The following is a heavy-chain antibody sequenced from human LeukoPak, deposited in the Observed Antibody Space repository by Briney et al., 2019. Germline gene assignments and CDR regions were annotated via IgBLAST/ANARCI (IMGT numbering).Heavy chain of an antibody. CDR2: IYYSGST. Sequence: SETLSLTCTVSGDSISNNNYYWGWIRQHPGKGLEWIGYIYYSGSTYYNPSLKSRVTISVDTSKNQFSLKLSSVTAADTAVYYCARSLRFLEWLPTFDPWGQGTLVTVSS. J-gene: IGHJ5*02. V-gene: IGHV4-31*03. CDR1: GDSISNNNYY. CDR3: ARSLRFLEWLPTFDP. D-gene: IGHD3-3*01.